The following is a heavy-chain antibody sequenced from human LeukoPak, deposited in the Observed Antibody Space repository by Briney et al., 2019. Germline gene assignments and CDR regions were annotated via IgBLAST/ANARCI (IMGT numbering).Heavy chain of an antibody. D-gene: IGHD3-22*01. CDR2: ISGSGGST. V-gene: IGHV3-23*01. J-gene: IGHJ3*02. CDR3: AKRDYVSGSSGYYFHDAFDI. Sequence: PGGSLRLSCAASGFTFSSYAMSWVRQAPGKGLEWVSAISGSGGSTYYADSVKGRFTISRDNSKNTLYLQMNSLRAEDTAVYYCAKRDYVSGSSGYYFHDAFDIWGQGTMVTVSS. CDR1: GFTFSSYA.